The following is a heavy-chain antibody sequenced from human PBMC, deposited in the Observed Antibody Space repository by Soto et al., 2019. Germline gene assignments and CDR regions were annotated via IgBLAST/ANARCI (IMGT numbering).Heavy chain of an antibody. CDR3: ARGRGIAAAGKSYYMDV. J-gene: IGHJ6*03. Sequence: QVQLQESGPGLVKPSQTLSLTCTVSGGSISSGGYYWSWIRQHPGKGLEWIGYIYYSGSTYYNPSLKSRVTISVDTSKNQCSLKLSSVTAADTAVYYSARGRGIAAAGKSYYMDVWGKGTTVTVSS. V-gene: IGHV4-31*03. CDR2: IYYSGST. D-gene: IGHD6-13*01. CDR1: GGSISSGGYY.